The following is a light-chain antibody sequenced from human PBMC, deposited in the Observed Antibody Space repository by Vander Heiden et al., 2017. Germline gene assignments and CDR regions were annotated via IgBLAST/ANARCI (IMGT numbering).Light chain of an antibody. J-gene: IGKJ1*01. CDR1: QTINNY. CDR2: AAS. Sequence: AIRMTSSPSSFFASTGDRVIITCRESQTINNYVAWYQQKPGKAPKLLIYAASTLQSGVPSRFSGSGSGTDFTLTISCLQSEDFATYYCQQYYGYPRAFGPGTKVEVK. V-gene: IGKV1-8*01. CDR3: QQYYGYPRA.